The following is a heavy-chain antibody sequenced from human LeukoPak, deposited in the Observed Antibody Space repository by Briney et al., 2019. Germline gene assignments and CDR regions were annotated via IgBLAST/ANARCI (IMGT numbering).Heavy chain of an antibody. D-gene: IGHD6-19*01. CDR1: GFTFSSYG. CDR3: AREGGITVAGKFDS. V-gene: IGHV3-30*02. CDR2: IQYDESDK. Sequence: GGSLRLSCAASGFTFSSYGMHWVRQAPGKGLEWVAFIQYDESDKYYADSVRGRFTISRDNSKNTLYLQMNSLRAEDTAVYYCAREGGITVAGKFDSWGQGTLVTVSS. J-gene: IGHJ4*02.